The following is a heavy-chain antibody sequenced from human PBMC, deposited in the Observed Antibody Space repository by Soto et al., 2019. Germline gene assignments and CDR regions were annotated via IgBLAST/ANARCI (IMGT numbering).Heavy chain of an antibody. D-gene: IGHD3-22*01. V-gene: IGHV3-33*04. CDR1: GFTFNKYG. Sequence: QVQLVESGGDVVQPGRSLRLSCAASGFTFNKYGMHWVRQAPGKGLEWLAVIVKDGSNQQYGDSAKGRFTISRDNSKNTGYLQINSLRVEDTAVDYCVRDDDRPDKGLDLWGQGTMVTVSS. CDR3: VRDDDRPDKGLDL. CDR2: IVKDGSNQ. J-gene: IGHJ3*01.